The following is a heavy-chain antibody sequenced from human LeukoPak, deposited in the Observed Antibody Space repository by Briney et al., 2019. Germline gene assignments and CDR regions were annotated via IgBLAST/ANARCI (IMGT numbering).Heavy chain of an antibody. CDR3: ASNGRGYSAFDI. D-gene: IGHD5-18*01. V-gene: IGHV3-23*01. J-gene: IGHJ3*02. CDR2: ISGSGYYS. CDR1: EFTFDNYA. Sequence: GGSLRLSCAASEFTFDNYAMSWVRQAPGKGLEWVSVISGSGYYSYYADSVKGRFTVSRDNSKNTLYLQMNSLRAEDTAVYYCASNGRGYSAFDIWGQGTMVTVSS.